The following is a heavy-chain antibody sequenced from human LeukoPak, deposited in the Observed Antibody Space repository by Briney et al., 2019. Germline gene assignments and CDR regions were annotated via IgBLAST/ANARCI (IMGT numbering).Heavy chain of an antibody. Sequence: GGSLRLSCAASGFTFSSYWMSWVRQAPGKGVEWVANIKQDGSEKYYVDSVKGRFTISRDNAKNSLYLQMNSLRAEDTAVYYCARDPGEMATIWVYWFDYWGQGTLVTVSS. J-gene: IGHJ4*02. V-gene: IGHV3-7*01. D-gene: IGHD5-24*01. CDR3: ARDPGEMATIWVYWFDY. CDR2: IKQDGSEK. CDR1: GFTFSSYW.